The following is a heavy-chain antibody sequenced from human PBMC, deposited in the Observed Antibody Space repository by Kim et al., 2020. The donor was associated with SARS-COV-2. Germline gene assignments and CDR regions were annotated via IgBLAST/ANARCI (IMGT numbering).Heavy chain of an antibody. CDR3: ARQDNDSPLTLFDY. J-gene: IGHJ4*02. D-gene: IGHD3-22*01. CDR1: GGSISSSSYY. V-gene: IGHV4-39*01. CDR2: IYYSGST. Sequence: SETLSLTCTVSGGSISSSSYYWGWIRQPPGKGLEWIGSIYYSGSTYYNPSLKSRVTISVVTSKNQFSLKLSSVTAADTAVYYCARQDNDSPLTLFDYWGQGTLVTVSS.